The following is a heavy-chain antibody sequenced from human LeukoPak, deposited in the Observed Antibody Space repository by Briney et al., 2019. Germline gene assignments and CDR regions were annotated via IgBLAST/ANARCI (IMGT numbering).Heavy chain of an antibody. CDR2: IYYSGST. CDR1: GGSISSSSYY. J-gene: IGHJ4*02. Sequence: NPSETLSLTCTVSGGSISSSSYYWGWIRQPPGKGLEWIGSIYYSGSTYDNPSLKSRVTISVDTSKNQFSLKLSSVTAADTAVYYCARLTTAMAFFDYWGQGTLVTVSS. D-gene: IGHD5-18*01. V-gene: IGHV4-39*07. CDR3: ARLTTAMAFFDY.